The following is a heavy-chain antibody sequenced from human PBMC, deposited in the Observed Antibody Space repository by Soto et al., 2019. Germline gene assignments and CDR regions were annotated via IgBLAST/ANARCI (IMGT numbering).Heavy chain of an antibody. CDR2: IWYDGSNK. J-gene: IGHJ4*02. CDR3: ASSDGYNVYY. Sequence: QVQLVESGGGVVQPGRSLRLSCAASGFTFSSSGMHWVRQAPGKGLEWVAIIWYDGSNKYYADSVKGRFTISRDNSKNMLYLQMNSLRAEDTAVYYCASSDGYNVYYWGQGTLVTVSS. V-gene: IGHV3-33*01. CDR1: GFTFSSSG. D-gene: IGHD5-18*01.